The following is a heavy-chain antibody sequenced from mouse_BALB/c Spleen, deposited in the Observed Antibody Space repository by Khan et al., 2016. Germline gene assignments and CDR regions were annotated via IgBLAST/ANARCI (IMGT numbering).Heavy chain of an antibody. J-gene: IGHJ1*01. CDR3: SRDPFYYYGSSYWYFDV. CDR2: ISYDGSN. D-gene: IGHD1-1*01. V-gene: IGHV3-6*02. Sequence: EVQLQESGPGLVKPSQSLSLTCSVTGYSITSGYYWNWIRQFPGNKLEWMGYISYDGSNNYNPSLNNRISITRDTSKNQFFLKLNSVTTEDTATYDCSRDPFYYYGSSYWYFDVWGAGTTVTVSS. CDR1: GYSITSGYY.